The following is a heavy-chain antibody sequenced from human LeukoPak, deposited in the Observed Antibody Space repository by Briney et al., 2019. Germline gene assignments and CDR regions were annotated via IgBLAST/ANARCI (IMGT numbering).Heavy chain of an antibody. CDR2: IYYSGST. V-gene: IGHV4-61*08. Sequence: ASQTLSLTCTGSGGSISSGGYYWTWIRQPPGKGLEWIGYIYYSGSTNYDPSLKSRLTMSLDTSKNQFSLELSSVTAADTAVYYCARGNDYGAYDWGQGTLVTVSS. J-gene: IGHJ4*02. CDR1: GGSISSGGYY. CDR3: ARGNDYGAYD. D-gene: IGHD4-17*01.